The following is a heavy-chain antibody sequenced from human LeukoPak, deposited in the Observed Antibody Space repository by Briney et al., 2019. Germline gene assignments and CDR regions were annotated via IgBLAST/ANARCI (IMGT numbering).Heavy chain of an antibody. V-gene: IGHV3-64*01. Sequence: PGGSLRLSCAASGFTFSSYAMHWVRQAPGKGLEYVSAISSNGGSTYYANSVKGRFTISRDNSKNTLYLQMNSLRAEDTAVYYCARATGDILTGYYFDYWGQGTLVTVSS. CDR2: ISSNGGST. D-gene: IGHD3-9*01. CDR3: ARATGDILTGYYFDY. CDR1: GFTFSSYA. J-gene: IGHJ4*02.